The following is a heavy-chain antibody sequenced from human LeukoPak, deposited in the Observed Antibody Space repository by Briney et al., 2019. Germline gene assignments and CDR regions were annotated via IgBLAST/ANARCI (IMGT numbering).Heavy chain of an antibody. D-gene: IGHD6-13*01. CDR1: GGSISSSSYY. Sequence: SETLSLTCTVSGGSISSSSYYWGWIRQPPGKGLEWIGSIYYSGSTYYNPSLKSRVTISVDTSKNQFSLKLSSVTAADTAVYYCARGQQLVPFDYWGQGTLVTVSS. CDR3: ARGQQLVPFDY. J-gene: IGHJ4*02. CDR2: IYYSGST. V-gene: IGHV4-39*07.